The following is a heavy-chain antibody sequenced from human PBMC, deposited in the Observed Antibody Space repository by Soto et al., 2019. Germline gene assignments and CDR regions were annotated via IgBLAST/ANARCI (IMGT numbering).Heavy chain of an antibody. Sequence: QVQLVQSGAEVKKPGASVKVSCKTSGYTFTSYDIHWVRQATGQGLEWMGWMNPNNGYTAYAPEFEGRLTMTRDTSLSTSYIELCSLTSDDPAVYYCARRRGWRDYWGQGTLGPVSS. J-gene: IGHJ4*02. CDR3: ARRRGWRDY. CDR1: GYTFTSYD. D-gene: IGHD6-19*01. CDR2: MNPNNGYT. V-gene: IGHV1-8*01.